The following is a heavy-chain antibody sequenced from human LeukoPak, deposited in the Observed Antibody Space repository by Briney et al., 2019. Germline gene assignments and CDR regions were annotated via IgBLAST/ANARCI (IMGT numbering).Heavy chain of an antibody. V-gene: IGHV1-2*02. CDR3: ARSGSRGRSYDDAFDI. CDR1: GYTFIDYY. D-gene: IGHD3-16*01. Sequence: WAPVKVSCKASGYTFIDYYIHWVRQAPGQGLEWLGWINPNSGGTNYAQKVQGRVNLIRETSINTAYMELSRLTSDDTALYYCARSGSRGRSYDDAFDIWGQGTMVTVSS. CDR2: INPNSGGT. J-gene: IGHJ3*02.